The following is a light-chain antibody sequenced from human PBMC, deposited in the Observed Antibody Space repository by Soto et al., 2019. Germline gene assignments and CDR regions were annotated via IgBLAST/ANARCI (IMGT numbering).Light chain of an antibody. V-gene: IGKV3-20*01. CDR3: LQFDNSPPYT. CDR2: GAS. Sequence: EIVLTQSPGTLSLSPGERATLSCRASQSVSSSSITWYQQKPGQSPRLLIYGASTRATGIPDRFSGSGSGTDFSLTISRLETKDFAVYYCLQFDNSPPYTFGQGTKVEIK. CDR1: QSVSSSS. J-gene: IGKJ2*01.